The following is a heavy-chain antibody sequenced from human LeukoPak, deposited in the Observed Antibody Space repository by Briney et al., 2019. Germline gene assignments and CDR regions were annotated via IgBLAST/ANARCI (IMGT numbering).Heavy chain of an antibody. J-gene: IGHJ4*02. Sequence: SETLSLTCTVSGDSMSTTGYYWGWIRQPPGKGLEWIGTISYSGSTYYNPSLESRVAVSVDTSKNEVSLKLSSVTAADTAVYYCARRSSTGSYFEDWGQGTLVTVSS. D-gene: IGHD1-26*01. CDR3: ARRSSTGSYFED. CDR2: ISYSGST. V-gene: IGHV4-39*01. CDR1: GDSMSTTGYY.